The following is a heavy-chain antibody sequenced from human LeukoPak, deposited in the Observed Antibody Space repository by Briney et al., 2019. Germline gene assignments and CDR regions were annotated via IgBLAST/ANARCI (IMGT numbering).Heavy chain of an antibody. V-gene: IGHV3-30*02. CDR2: IRYDGSNK. CDR3: AREGNRGYLKNLFQH. Sequence: PGGSLRLSCAASGFTFSSYGMHWVRQAPGKGLEWVAFIRYDGSNKYYADSVKGQFTISRDNSKNTLYLQMNSLRAEDTAVYYCAREGNRGYLKNLFQHWGQGTLVTVSS. J-gene: IGHJ1*01. D-gene: IGHD3-22*01. CDR1: GFTFSSYG.